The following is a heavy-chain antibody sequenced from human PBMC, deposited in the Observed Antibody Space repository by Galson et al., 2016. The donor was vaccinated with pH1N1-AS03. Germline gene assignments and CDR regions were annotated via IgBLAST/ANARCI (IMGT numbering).Heavy chain of an antibody. CDR3: AKDKEAVADRRGYFFDD. CDR1: GFTFSSYA. V-gene: IGHV3-23*01. Sequence: SLRLSCAAPGFTFSSYAMSWVRQAPGKGLEWVASIIGAGGVPYYAGSVKGRFAVSRDTSENTVYLQLDRLRAEDTAVYYCAKDKEAVADRRGYFFDDWGQGTLGTVSS. J-gene: IGHJ4*02. CDR2: IIGAGGVP. D-gene: IGHD6-19*01.